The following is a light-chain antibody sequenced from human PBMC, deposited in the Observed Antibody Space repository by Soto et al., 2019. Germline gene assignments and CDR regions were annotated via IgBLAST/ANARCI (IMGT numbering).Light chain of an antibody. CDR1: QNIGDTY. J-gene: IGKJ1*01. CDR2: GVS. Sequence: EIVLTQTPATLSLSPGERVTLSCRASQNIGDTYLAWYQQKPGQAPRLLIYGVSARGTGISDRFSASGSGTDFTLTISGLEPEDFAVYYCQQRNDWPWTFGQGTKVEMK. V-gene: IGKV3D-20*02. CDR3: QQRNDWPWT.